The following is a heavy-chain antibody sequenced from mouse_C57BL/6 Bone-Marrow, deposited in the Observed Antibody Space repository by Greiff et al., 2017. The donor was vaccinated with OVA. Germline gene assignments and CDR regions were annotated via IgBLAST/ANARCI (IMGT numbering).Heavy chain of an antibody. Sequence: EVQRVESGGGLVKPGGSLKLSCAASGFTFSSYAMSWVRQTPEKRLEWVATISDGGSYTYYPDNVKGRFTISRDNAKNNLYLQMSHLKSEDTAMYYCARDRSRGYFDVWGTGTTVTVSS. CDR1: GFTFSSYA. CDR2: ISDGGSYT. CDR3: ARDRSRGYFDV. V-gene: IGHV5-4*01. D-gene: IGHD1-1*01. J-gene: IGHJ1*03.